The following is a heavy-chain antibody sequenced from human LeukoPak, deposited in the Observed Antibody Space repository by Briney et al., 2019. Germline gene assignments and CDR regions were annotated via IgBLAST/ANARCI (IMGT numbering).Heavy chain of an antibody. V-gene: IGHV3-23*01. D-gene: IGHD2-2*01. CDR1: GFTFSSYG. CDR2: ISGSGSRT. Sequence: GGSLRLSCAASGFTFSSYGMSWVRQAPEMGLEWVSIISGSGSRTYYADSVKGRFTISRDNSKNTLYLQMNSLKADDTAVYYCAKDNDPIVVVPAAGSYFDYWGQGNLVTVSS. CDR3: AKDNDPIVVVPAAGSYFDY. J-gene: IGHJ4*02.